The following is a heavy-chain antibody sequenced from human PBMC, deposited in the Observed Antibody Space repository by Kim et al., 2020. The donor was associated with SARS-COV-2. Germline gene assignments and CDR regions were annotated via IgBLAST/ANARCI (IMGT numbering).Heavy chain of an antibody. Sequence: TSYEQKFQGRVTMTRDTSTSTVYMELSSLRSEDTAVYYCARDSRGNAFDIWGQGTMVTVSS. J-gene: IGHJ3*02. CDR2: T. V-gene: IGHV1-46*01. CDR3: ARDSRGNAFDI. D-gene: IGHD3-10*01.